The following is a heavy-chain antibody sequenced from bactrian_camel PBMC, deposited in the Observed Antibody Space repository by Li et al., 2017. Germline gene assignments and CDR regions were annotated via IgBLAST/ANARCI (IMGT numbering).Heavy chain of an antibody. V-gene: IGHV3S1*01. D-gene: IGHD6*01. J-gene: IGHJ4*01. CDR1: LYIYSSYC. Sequence: VQLVESGGGSVQASGSLRLSCEISLYIYSSYCMGWFRQAPGKEREAVAAHYTGTATTYVADSVKGRLTISQDSARNTVYLQMNNLQPEDTATYYCAEGRGSRGEHCYSLNYWGQGTQVTVS. CDR2: HYTGTATT. CDR3: AEGRGSRGEHCYSLNY.